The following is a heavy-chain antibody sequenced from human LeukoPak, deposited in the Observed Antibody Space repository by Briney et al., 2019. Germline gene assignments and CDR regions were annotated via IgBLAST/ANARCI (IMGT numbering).Heavy chain of an antibody. V-gene: IGHV1-2*02. CDR3: ARGGYSRTYYYYYMDV. Sequence: ASVKVSCKASGYTFTGYYMHWVRQAPGQGLEWMGWINPNSGGTNYAQKFQGRVTMTRDTSINTAYMDLSRLRSDDTAVYYCARGGYSRTYYYYYMDVWGKGTTVTISS. CDR2: INPNSGGT. D-gene: IGHD6-13*01. CDR1: GYTFTGYY. J-gene: IGHJ6*03.